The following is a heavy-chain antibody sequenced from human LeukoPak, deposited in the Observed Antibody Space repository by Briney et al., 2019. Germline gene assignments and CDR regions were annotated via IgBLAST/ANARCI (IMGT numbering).Heavy chain of an antibody. J-gene: IGHJ4*02. V-gene: IGHV3-30-3*01. Sequence: PGGSLRLSCVASGFTFSSYAMHWVRQAPGKGLEWVAVISYDGSNKYYADSVKGRFTISRDNSKNTLYLQMNSLRTEDTAMYYCARALYSSGPFDYWGQGTLVTVSS. CDR2: ISYDGSNK. CDR1: GFTFSSYA. CDR3: ARALYSSGPFDY. D-gene: IGHD6-19*01.